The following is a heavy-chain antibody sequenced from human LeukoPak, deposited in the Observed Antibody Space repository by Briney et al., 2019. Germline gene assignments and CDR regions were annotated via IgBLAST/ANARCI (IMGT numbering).Heavy chain of an antibody. Sequence: GGSLRLSCAASGFTFSSYGMHCVRQAPGKWLEWVAFIRYDGSNKYYADSVKGRFTISRDNSKNTLYLQMNSLRAEDTAVYYCATILRPKLGKNTWFDPWGQGTLVTVSS. CDR3: ATILRPKLGKNTWFDP. V-gene: IGHV3-30*02. D-gene: IGHD7-27*01. CDR2: IRYDGSNK. J-gene: IGHJ5*02. CDR1: GFTFSSYG.